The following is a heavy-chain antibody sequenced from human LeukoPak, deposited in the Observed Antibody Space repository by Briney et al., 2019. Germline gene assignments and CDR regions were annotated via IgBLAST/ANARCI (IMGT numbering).Heavy chain of an antibody. D-gene: IGHD3-16*01. CDR3: AGDTPPGGDYYFDY. J-gene: IGHJ4*02. V-gene: IGHV3-33*01. Sequence: GGSLRLSCAASGFSFSTYGMPWVRQAPGKGLEWVALIWNAGTNTYYADSVKGRFTISRDNYKNTLYLQMNSLRAEDTAVYYCAGDTPPGGDYYFDYWGQGTLVIVSS. CDR1: GFSFSTYG. CDR2: IWNAGTNT.